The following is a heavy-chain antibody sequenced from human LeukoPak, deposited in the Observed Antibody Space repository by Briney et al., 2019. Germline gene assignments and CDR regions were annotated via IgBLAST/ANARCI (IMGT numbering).Heavy chain of an antibody. V-gene: IGHV3-11*01. Sequence: GGSLRLSCAASGFTFSDYYMSWIRQAPGKGLEWVSYISSSGSTIYYADSVKGRFTISRDNAKNSLYLQMNSLRAEDTAVYYCARDTRNIVVVPAAMHYYYYYMDVWGKGTTVTISS. CDR3: ARDTRNIVVVPAAMHYYYYYMDV. CDR2: ISSSGSTI. D-gene: IGHD2-2*01. J-gene: IGHJ6*03. CDR1: GFTFSDYY.